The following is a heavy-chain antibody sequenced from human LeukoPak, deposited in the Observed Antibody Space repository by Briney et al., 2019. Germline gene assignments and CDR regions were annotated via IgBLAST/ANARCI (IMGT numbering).Heavy chain of an antibody. CDR1: GYTFTSYD. Sequence: ASVKVSCKASGYTFTSYDINWVRQATGQGLEWMGWMNPNSGNTGYAQKFQGRVTMTRNTSISTAYMELSSLRSEDTAVYYCARGPESYYGSGSHFDPWGQGTLVTVSS. D-gene: IGHD3-10*01. V-gene: IGHV1-8*01. J-gene: IGHJ5*02. CDR3: ARGPESYYGSGSHFDP. CDR2: MNPNSGNT.